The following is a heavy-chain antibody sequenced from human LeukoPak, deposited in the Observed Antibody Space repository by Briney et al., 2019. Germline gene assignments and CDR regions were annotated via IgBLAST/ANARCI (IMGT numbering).Heavy chain of an antibody. CDR3: ARVVGGMVRGDYFDY. CDR1: GFTVSSNY. D-gene: IGHD3-10*01. CDR2: IYSGGST. J-gene: IGHJ4*02. Sequence: GGSLRLSCAASGFTVSSNYMSWVRQAPGKGLEWVSVIYSGGSTYYADSVKGRFTISRDNSKDTLYLQMNSLRAEDTAVYYCARVVGGMVRGDYFDYWGQGTLVTVSS. V-gene: IGHV3-66*01.